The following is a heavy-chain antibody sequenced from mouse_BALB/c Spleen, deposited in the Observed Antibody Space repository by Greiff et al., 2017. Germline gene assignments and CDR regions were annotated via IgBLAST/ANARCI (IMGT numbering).Heavy chain of an antibody. CDR2: IWSGGST. CDR3: ARNYRYDERAWFAY. CDR1: GFSLTSYG. D-gene: IGHD2-14*01. Sequence: VQLVESGPGLVQPSQSLSITCTVSGFSLTSYGVHWVRQSPGKGLEWLGVIWSGGSTDYNAAFISRLSISKDNSKSQVFFKMNSLQADDTAIYYCARNYRYDERAWFAYWGQGTLVTVSA. J-gene: IGHJ3*01. V-gene: IGHV2-4-1*01.